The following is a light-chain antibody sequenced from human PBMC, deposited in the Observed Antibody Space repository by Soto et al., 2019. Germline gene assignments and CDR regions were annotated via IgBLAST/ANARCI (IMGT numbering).Light chain of an antibody. J-gene: IGKJ4*01. CDR2: TVS. V-gene: IGKV1-12*01. CDR1: QGSSSW. Sequence: DSHMPQSPSSVSASVGVRVTITCRASQGSSSWLAWHHQKPGKAPKLLLYTVSSLQSGVPSRFSVSGSATDFTITISSLQPEDFATYYWQQANSFPLSFGGGTKVDIK. CDR3: QQANSFPLS.